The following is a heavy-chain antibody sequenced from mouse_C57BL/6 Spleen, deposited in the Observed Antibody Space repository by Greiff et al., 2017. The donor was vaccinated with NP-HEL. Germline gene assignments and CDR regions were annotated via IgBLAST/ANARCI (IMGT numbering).Heavy chain of an antibody. D-gene: IGHD2-2*01. J-gene: IGHJ3*01. Sequence: QVQLKESGAELARPGASVKMSCKASGYTFTSYTMHWVKQRPGQGLEWIGYLNPSSGYTKYNQKFKDKATLTADKSSSTAYMQLSSLTSEDSAVYYCARGGYDGAWFAYWGQGTLVTVSA. CDR1: GYTFTSYT. V-gene: IGHV1-4*01. CDR2: LNPSSGYT. CDR3: ARGGYDGAWFAY.